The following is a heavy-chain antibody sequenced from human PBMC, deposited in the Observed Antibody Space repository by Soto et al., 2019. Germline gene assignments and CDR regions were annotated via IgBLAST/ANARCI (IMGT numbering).Heavy chain of an antibody. V-gene: IGHV3-74*01. CDR2: IQNDGSTT. CDR1: GFTFSRYW. CDR3: ARDNCNSY. D-gene: IGHD1-7*01. J-gene: IGHJ4*01. Sequence: EVQLVESGGGLVQPGGSVRLSCAASGFTFSRYWMHWVRQAPGKGLMWVSRIQNDGSTTRYADSVKGRFTISRDNAKNTLYLQMSSLRVEDTAVYYFARDNCNSYWGQGTLVTVSS.